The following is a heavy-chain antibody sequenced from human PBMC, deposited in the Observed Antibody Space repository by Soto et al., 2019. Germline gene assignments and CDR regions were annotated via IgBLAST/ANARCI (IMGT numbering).Heavy chain of an antibody. CDR3: ARRPMDDFWSGYFASYYYYGMDV. V-gene: IGHV1-18*01. J-gene: IGHJ6*02. D-gene: IGHD3-3*01. Sequence: ASVKVSCKASGYTFTSYGISWVRQAPGQGLEWMGWISAYNGNTNYAQKLQGRVTMTTDTSTSTAYMELRSLRSDDTAVYYCARRPMDDFWSGYFASYYYYGMDVLGQGTTVTVSS. CDR1: GYTFTSYG. CDR2: ISAYNGNT.